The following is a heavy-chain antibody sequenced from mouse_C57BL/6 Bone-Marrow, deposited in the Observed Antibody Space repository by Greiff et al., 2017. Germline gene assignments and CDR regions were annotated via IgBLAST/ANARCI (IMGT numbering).Heavy chain of an antibody. J-gene: IGHJ3*01. CDR1: GYSFTGYY. CDR3: ASRTAWFAY. CDR2: INPSTGGT. V-gene: IGHV1-42*01. Sequence: VQLKESGPELVKPGASVKISCKASGYSFTGYYMNWVKQSPEKSLEWIGEINPSTGGTTYNQKFKAKATLTVDKSSSTAYMQLKSLTSEDSAVYYCASRTAWFAYWGQGTLVTVSA.